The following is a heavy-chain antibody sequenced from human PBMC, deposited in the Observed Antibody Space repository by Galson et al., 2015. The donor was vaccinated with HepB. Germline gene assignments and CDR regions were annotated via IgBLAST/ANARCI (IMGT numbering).Heavy chain of an antibody. V-gene: IGHV1-2*04. D-gene: IGHD6-19*01. Sequence: SVKVSCKASGYTFTGYYMHWVRQAPGQGLEWMGWINPNSGGTNYAQKFQGWVTMTRDTSISTAYMELSRLRSDDTAVYYCAREYGSNSSGWYWDWFDPWGQGTLVTVSS. CDR1: GYTFTGYY. J-gene: IGHJ5*02. CDR3: AREYGSNSSGWYWDWFDP. CDR2: INPNSGGT.